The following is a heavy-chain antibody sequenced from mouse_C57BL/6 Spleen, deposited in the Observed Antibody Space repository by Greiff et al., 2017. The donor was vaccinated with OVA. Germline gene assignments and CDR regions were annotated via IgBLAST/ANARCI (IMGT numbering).Heavy chain of an antibody. D-gene: IGHD1-1*01. CDR2: IDPETGGT. Sequence: VQVVESGAELVRPGASVTLSCKASGYTFTDYEMHWVKQTPVHGLEWIGAIDPETGGTAYNQKFKGKAILTADKSSSTAYMELRSLTSEDSAVYYCTSPYGSSLYYAMDYWGQGTSVTVSS. J-gene: IGHJ4*01. CDR1: GYTFTDYE. CDR3: TSPYGSSLYYAMDY. V-gene: IGHV1-15*01.